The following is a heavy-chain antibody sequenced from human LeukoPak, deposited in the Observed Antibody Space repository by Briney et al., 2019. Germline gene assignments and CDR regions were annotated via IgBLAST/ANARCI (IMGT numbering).Heavy chain of an antibody. D-gene: IGHD3-16*01. CDR1: GASITSGRYY. J-gene: IGHJ4*02. Sequence: SETLSLTCSVYGASITSGRYYWGWLRQAPGKGLEWIGTIHYSGTPTFYNPSLESRVSLFSDTSRNDFSLRLRSVTAADSAVYYCAAGGDDAKAGYWGQGTLVTVSS. CDR3: AAGGDDAKAGY. V-gene: IGHV4-39*02. CDR2: IHYSGTPT.